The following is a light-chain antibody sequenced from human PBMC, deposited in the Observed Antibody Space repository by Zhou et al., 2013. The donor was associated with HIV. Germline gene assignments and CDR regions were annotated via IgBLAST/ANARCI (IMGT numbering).Light chain of an antibody. CDR2: GAS. Sequence: DIEMTQSPPSLSASVGDRVTITCRASQNIKIYLNWYQKKPGKAPKLLIHGASTLQSGVPSRFSGRGSGTDFSFTISSLQPEDIATYYCQQYDYPYSFGPGTKVDIK. CDR1: QNIKIY. V-gene: IGKV1-33*01. CDR3: QQYDYPYS. J-gene: IGKJ3*01.